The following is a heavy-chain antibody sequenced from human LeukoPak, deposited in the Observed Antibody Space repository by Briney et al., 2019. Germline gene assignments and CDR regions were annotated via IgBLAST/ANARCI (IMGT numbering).Heavy chain of an antibody. D-gene: IGHD5-12*01. CDR1: RFTFSSYT. V-gene: IGHV3-21*01. Sequence: GGSLRLSCAASRFTFSSYTMNWVRQAPGKGLEWVSSISSSGSYIYYADSVKGRFTISRDNSKNTLYLQMNSLRAEDTAVYYCARDSAIVATIDEAFDIWGQGTMVTVSS. CDR2: ISSSGSYI. J-gene: IGHJ3*02. CDR3: ARDSAIVATIDEAFDI.